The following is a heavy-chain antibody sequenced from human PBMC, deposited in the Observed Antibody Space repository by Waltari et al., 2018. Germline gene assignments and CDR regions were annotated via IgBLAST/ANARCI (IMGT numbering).Heavy chain of an antibody. CDR1: GFTFSSFW. Sequence: EVQLVESGGGLVQPGGSLRLSCAASGFTFSSFWMHWVRQAPGKGLVWVSRISRDGSSTSYADSVKGRFTISRDNAKNTLYLQMNSLRAEDTAVYYCASARYSGAYYNDYWGQGMLVTVSP. J-gene: IGHJ4*02. CDR3: ASARYSGAYYNDY. CDR2: ISRDGSST. V-gene: IGHV3-74*01. D-gene: IGHD1-26*01.